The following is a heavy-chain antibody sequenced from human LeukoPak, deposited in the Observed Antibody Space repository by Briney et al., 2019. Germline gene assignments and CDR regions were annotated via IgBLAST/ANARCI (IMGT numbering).Heavy chain of an antibody. CDR3: AKGPRAGLRYWYFDL. Sequence: PGGSLRLSCAASGLTFNTYAMSWVRQPPGKGLQWVSTVSGSGAGTFYGDSVKGRFTISRDNSNNTLFLQMNSLSADDTAVYFCAKGPRAGLRYWYFDLWGRGSLVTVSS. CDR2: VSGSGAGT. CDR1: GLTFNTYA. J-gene: IGHJ2*01. V-gene: IGHV3-23*01. D-gene: IGHD2-21*02.